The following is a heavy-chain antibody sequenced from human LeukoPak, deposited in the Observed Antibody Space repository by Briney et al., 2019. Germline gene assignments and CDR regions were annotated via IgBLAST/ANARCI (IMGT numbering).Heavy chain of an antibody. J-gene: IGHJ4*02. Sequence: GGSLRLSCAASGITFRSYGMHWVRQAPGKGLEWVAFIWYDGSNKYYADSVKGRLTISRDNSRNTLFLQVNSLRAEDTAVYYCATDRATQYFDYWGQGTLVSVSS. V-gene: IGHV3-30*02. CDR1: GITFRSYG. CDR2: IWYDGSNK. D-gene: IGHD2-15*01. CDR3: ATDRATQYFDY.